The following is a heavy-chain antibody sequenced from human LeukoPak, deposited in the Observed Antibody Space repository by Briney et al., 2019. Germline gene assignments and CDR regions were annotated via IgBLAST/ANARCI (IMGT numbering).Heavy chain of an antibody. D-gene: IGHD5-24*01. J-gene: IGHJ4*02. CDR2: ISSSGSTI. Sequence: GGSLRLSCAASGFTFSSYEMNWVRQAPGKGLEWVSYISSSGSTIYYADSVKGRSTISRDNAKNSLYLQMNSLRAEDTAVYYCARAESRRMATMDFDYWGQGTLVTVSS. V-gene: IGHV3-48*03. CDR1: GFTFSSYE. CDR3: ARAESRRMATMDFDY.